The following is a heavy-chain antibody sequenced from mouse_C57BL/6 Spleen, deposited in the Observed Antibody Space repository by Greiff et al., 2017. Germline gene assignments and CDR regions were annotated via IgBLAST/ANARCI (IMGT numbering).Heavy chain of an antibody. J-gene: IGHJ4*01. D-gene: IGHD1-1*01. Sequence: EVQVVESGGGLVQPGGSLSLSCAASGFTFTDYYMSWVRQPPGKALEWVGFIRNKANGYTTQYTASVKGRFTISRDDSQSILYLQMNALGDEHSATYYCARYPSFYTTDAMDYWGQGTSVTVSA. CDR1: GFTFTDYY. CDR2: IRNKANGYTT. V-gene: IGHV7-3*01. CDR3: ARYPSFYTTDAMDY.